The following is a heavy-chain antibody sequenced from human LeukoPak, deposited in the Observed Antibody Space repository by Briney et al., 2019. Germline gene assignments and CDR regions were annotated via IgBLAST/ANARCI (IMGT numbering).Heavy chain of an antibody. V-gene: IGHV3-21*01. J-gene: IGHJ4*02. CDR1: GLTFGTYG. D-gene: IGHD3-10*01. CDR3: ARRYYGSGTYVDDY. Sequence: GCLRLSCAASGLTFGTYGMSWVRQAPGKGLEWVSSISGTSSHIYYADSVRGRFTMSRDNAKNSLYLQMNSLRDEDTAVYYCARRYYGSGTYVDDYWGRGTLVTVSS. CDR2: ISGTSSHI.